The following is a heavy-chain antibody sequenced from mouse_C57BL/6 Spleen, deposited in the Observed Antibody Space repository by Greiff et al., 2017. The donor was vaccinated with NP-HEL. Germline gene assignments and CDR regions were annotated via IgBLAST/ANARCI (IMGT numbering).Heavy chain of an antibody. Sequence: DVMLVESGGGLVKPGGSLKLSCAASGFTFSDYGMHWVRQAPEKGLEWVAYISSGSSTIYYADTVKGRFTISRDNAKNTLFLQMTSLRSEDTAMYYCARGGLRRFAYWGQGTLVTVSA. D-gene: IGHD2-4*01. V-gene: IGHV5-17*01. J-gene: IGHJ3*01. CDR3: ARGGLRRFAY. CDR2: ISSGSSTI. CDR1: GFTFSDYG.